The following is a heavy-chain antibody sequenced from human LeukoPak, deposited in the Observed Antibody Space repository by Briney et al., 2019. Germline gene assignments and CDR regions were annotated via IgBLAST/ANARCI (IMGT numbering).Heavy chain of an antibody. CDR2: ISAYNGNT. D-gene: IGHD5-12*01. V-gene: IGHV1-18*01. J-gene: IGHJ4*02. CDR3: ARSDIVLSSQSDY. Sequence: ASVKVSCKASGYTFTTYGISWVRQAPGQGLEWMGWISAYNGNTKYVQKLQGRVTMTTDTSTSTAYMELRSLRSDDTAVYYCARSDIVLSSQSDYWGQGTLVTVSS. CDR1: GYTFTTYG.